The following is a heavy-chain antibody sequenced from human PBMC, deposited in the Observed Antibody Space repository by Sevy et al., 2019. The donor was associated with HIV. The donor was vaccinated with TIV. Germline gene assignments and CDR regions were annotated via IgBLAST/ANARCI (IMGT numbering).Heavy chain of an antibody. V-gene: IGHV3-30*02. CDR3: AKDLSPYSSSFGQGFDP. CDR1: GFTFSSYG. CDR2: IRYDGSNK. D-gene: IGHD6-6*01. J-gene: IGHJ5*02. Sequence: GGSLRLSCAASGFTFSSYGMHWVRQAPGKGLEWVAFIRYDGSNKYYADSLKGRFTISRDNSKNTLYLQMNSQRAEETAVYYCAKDLSPYSSSFGQGFDPWGQGTLVTVSS.